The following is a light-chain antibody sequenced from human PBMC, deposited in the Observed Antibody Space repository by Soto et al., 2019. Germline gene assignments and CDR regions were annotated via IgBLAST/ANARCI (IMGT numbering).Light chain of an antibody. Sequence: DIQMTQSPSTLSGSVGDRVTITCRASQTISSWLAWYQQKPGKAPKLLIYKASTLKSGVPPRFSGSGSGTDFTLTISSLQPEDFATYYCQQTLSFPPTFGQGTKVDI. V-gene: IGKV1-5*03. CDR2: KAS. CDR1: QTISSW. J-gene: IGKJ1*01. CDR3: QQTLSFPPT.